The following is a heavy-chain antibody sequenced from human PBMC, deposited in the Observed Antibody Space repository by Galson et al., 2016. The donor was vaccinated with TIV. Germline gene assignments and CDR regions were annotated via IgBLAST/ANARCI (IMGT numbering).Heavy chain of an antibody. D-gene: IGHD3-16*02. V-gene: IGHV4-39*01. CDR1: GGSTSNSSYF. Sequence: ETLSLTCTVSGGSTSNSSYFWGWIRQPPGKGLEWIGSMYYTGDTYNTPSLKSRVTISLDTSKNQFTLKLSSVTASDTAVYYCARHGPWSFYFDFWGQGTLVTVSS. J-gene: IGHJ4*02. CDR2: MYYTGDT. CDR3: ARHGPWSFYFDF.